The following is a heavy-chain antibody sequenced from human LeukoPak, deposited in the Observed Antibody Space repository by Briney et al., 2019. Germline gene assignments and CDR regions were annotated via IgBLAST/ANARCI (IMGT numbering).Heavy chain of an antibody. D-gene: IGHD3-10*01. CDR2: ISSSGST. Sequence: SETLSLTCTVSGDSISSRSYYWNWIRQPAGKGLEWIGRISSSGSTNYNLSLKSRVTISLDTSKNQFSLKLTSVTVADTAVYYCATERTPNLWFGEFDYWGQGTLVTVSS. CDR1: GDSISSRSYY. J-gene: IGHJ4*02. CDR3: ATERTPNLWFGEFDY. V-gene: IGHV4-61*02.